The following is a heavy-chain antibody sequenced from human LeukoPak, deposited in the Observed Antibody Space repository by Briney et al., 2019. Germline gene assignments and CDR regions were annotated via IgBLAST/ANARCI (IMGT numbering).Heavy chain of an antibody. CDR1: GFLFSSFE. D-gene: IGHD1-1*01. Sequence: PGGSLRLSCAASGFLFSSFEVNWVRQAPGKGLEWVSYISSSGITIYYADSVKGRFTISRDNAKNSLYLQMNSLRAEDTAVYYCAREILEPGKTHEYWGQGTLVTVSS. V-gene: IGHV3-48*03. CDR3: AREILEPGKTHEY. J-gene: IGHJ4*02. CDR2: ISSSGITI.